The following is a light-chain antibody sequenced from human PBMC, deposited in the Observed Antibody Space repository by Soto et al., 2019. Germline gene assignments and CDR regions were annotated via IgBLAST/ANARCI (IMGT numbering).Light chain of an antibody. Sequence: QSVLTQPASVSGSPGQSITISCTGTSSDVGTYNLVSWYQQFPGKAPKLMIYEANKRPSGVSNRFSGSKSGNMASLTISGLQAEDEADYYCCSYAGTSTHVVFGGGTQLTVL. CDR2: EAN. V-gene: IGLV2-23*01. J-gene: IGLJ2*01. CDR1: SSDVGTYNL. CDR3: CSYAGTSTHVV.